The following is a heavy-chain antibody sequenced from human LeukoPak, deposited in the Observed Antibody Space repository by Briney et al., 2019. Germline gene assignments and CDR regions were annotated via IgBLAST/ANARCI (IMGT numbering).Heavy chain of an antibody. CDR1: GDSISSNCY. CDR2: IYYSGNT. Sequence: SETLSLTCTVSGDSISSNCYWGWIRQPPGKGLEWIGSIYYSGNTYYNASLKSQVSISIDTSKNQFSLRLTSVTAADTAVYYCARQTGSGLFILPGGQGTLVTVSS. CDR3: ARQTGSGLFILP. V-gene: IGHV4-39*01. J-gene: IGHJ4*02. D-gene: IGHD3/OR15-3a*01.